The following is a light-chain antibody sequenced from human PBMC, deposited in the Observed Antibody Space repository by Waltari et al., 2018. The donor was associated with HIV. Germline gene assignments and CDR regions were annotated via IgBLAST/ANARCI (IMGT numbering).Light chain of an antibody. V-gene: IGKV1-6*01. CDR1: QDIRSD. J-gene: IGKJ3*01. Sequence: IQMTQSPSSLSASVGDRLTITCRASQDIRSDLGWYQQKPGKAPKALIYSASTLQSGVPSRFSGSGSGTQCSLTISSLQPEDSATYYCLQDGAFPVTFGPGTKVDV. CDR3: LQDGAFPVT. CDR2: SAS.